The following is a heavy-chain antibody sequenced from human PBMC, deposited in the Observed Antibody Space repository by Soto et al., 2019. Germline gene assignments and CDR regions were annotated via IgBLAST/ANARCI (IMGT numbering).Heavy chain of an antibody. CDR2: TYYTGST. CDR1: GGSISSTRYY. CDR3: VSGPGTTADY. D-gene: IGHD1-1*01. J-gene: IGHJ4*02. Sequence: SETLSLTCTVSGGSISSTRYYWGWIRQPPGKGLEWIGTTYYTGSTYYNPSLMSRVTISVDMSKNHFSLKVRSVTAADTAVYYCVSGPGTTADYWGQGTLVTVSS. V-gene: IGHV4-39*01.